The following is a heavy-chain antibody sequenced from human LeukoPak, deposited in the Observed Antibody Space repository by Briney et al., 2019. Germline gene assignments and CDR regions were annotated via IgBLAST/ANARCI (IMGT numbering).Heavy chain of an antibody. CDR3: VTGPYGSFDY. D-gene: IGHD4-17*01. CDR2: IKTKTDGGTT. CDR1: GFTFNNAW. Sequence: PGGSLRLSCAASGFTFNNAWMSWVRQAPGKGLEWLGRIKTKTDGGTTDYAAPVKGRFTFSRDDSKNTLYLQMNSLKTEDTAVYYCVTGPYGSFDYWGQGTLVTVSS. V-gene: IGHV3-15*01. J-gene: IGHJ4*02.